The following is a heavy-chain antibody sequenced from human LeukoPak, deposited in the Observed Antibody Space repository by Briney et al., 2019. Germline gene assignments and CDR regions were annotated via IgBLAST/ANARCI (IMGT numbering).Heavy chain of an antibody. CDR1: GFTFGTYW. CDR3: ATDSYVSGSYYRLFY. V-gene: IGHV3-74*01. CDR2: INSDGGTA. D-gene: IGHD3-10*01. Sequence: GGSLRLSCGASGFTFGTYWMHWVRHAPGKGLVWVSGINSDGGTATYADSVKGRFTISRDNAKNTLYLQMNNLRAEDTAIYYCATDSYVSGSYYRLFYWGQGTLVTVSS. J-gene: IGHJ4*02.